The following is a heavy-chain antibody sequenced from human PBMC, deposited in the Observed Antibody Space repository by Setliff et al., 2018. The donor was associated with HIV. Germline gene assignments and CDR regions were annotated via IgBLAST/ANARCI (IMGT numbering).Heavy chain of an antibody. Sequence: PGGSLRLSCTASGFTFADYGINWVRQAPGKGLEWAAVISNDGSNKYYADSVKGRFTISRDNSKNTLYLQMNSLRAEDTAVYYCATQLRFLEWLFHDAFDIWGQGTMVTVSS. V-gene: IGHV3-33*05. CDR3: ATQLRFLEWLFHDAFDI. CDR2: ISNDGSNK. D-gene: IGHD3-3*01. CDR1: GFTFADYG. J-gene: IGHJ3*02.